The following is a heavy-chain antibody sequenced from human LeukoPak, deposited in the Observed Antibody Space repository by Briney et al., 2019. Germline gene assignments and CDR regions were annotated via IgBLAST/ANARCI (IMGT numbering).Heavy chain of an antibody. CDR1: GVSVNDYY. CDR3: ARIRCGRSQGRCYSH. J-gene: IGHJ4*02. CDR2: VSPGGYT. V-gene: IGHV4-34*01. Sequence: SETLSLTCAVSGVSVNDYYWSWIRQSPEKGLEWIGEVSPGGYTNYNPSLKSRVIISQDTSENQLSLNVTSVTAAGTALYYCARIRCGRSQGRCYSHWAQGSLVTVSS. D-gene: IGHD2-15*01.